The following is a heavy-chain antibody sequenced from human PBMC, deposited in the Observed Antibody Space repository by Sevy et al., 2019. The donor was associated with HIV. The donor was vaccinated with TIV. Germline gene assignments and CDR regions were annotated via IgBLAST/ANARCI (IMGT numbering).Heavy chain of an antibody. J-gene: IGHJ4*02. CDR2: IWYDGSNK. V-gene: IGHV3-33*01. CDR1: GFTFSTYG. D-gene: IGHD6-19*01. CDR3: ARENIAVAGIGYYFDH. Sequence: GGSLRLSCVASGFTFSTYGMHWVRQAPGKGLEWVAVIWYDGSNKEYVDSVKGRFTISRDNTKDTLYLQMNSRRAEDTAVYYCARENIAVAGIGYYFDHWGPGTLVTVSS.